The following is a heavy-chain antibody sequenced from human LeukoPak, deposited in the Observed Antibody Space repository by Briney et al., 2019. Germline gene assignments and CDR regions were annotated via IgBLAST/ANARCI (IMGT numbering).Heavy chain of an antibody. CDR3: ARGGLGNNNGQDY. Sequence: GRSLRLSCAASGFTFSSCGMNWVRQAPGKGLEWVSYIIGSSGDTNYADSVKGRFTISRDNAKNSLYLQMNSLRVEDTAVYYCARGGLGNNNGQDYWGQGTLVTVSS. D-gene: IGHD1/OR15-1a*01. CDR1: GFTFSSCG. CDR2: IIGSSGDT. J-gene: IGHJ4*02. V-gene: IGHV3-48*01.